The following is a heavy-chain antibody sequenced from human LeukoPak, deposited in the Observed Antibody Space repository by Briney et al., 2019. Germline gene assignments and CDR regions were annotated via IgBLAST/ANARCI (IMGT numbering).Heavy chain of an antibody. CDR3: ARVDATSLAVHY. CDR2: INPNSGGT. Sequence: GASVKVSCKASGYTFTGYYLNWARQAPGQGLEWMGRINPNSGGTNSGQKFQGRVTMTRDTSISTAYLELSSLTFDDTAVYYCARVDATSLAVHYWGQGTLVTVSS. D-gene: IGHD5-24*01. CDR1: GYTFTGYY. V-gene: IGHV1-2*02. J-gene: IGHJ4*02.